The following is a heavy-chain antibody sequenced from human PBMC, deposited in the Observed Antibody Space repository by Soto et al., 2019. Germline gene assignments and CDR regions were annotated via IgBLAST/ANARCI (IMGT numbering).Heavy chain of an antibody. Sequence: LSLTCTVSGDSVTSGPYYWSWIRQPPGKGLEWIGYIYYSGTTNYNSSLKSRVTISVDTSKNQFSLILRSVTAADTAVYYCARDPXLWFGDLNSYFYYGMDVWGQGTTVTVSS. V-gene: IGHV4-61*01. D-gene: IGHD3-10*01. CDR3: ARDPXLWFGDLNSYFYYGMDV. CDR2: IYYSGTT. CDR1: GDSVTSGPYY. J-gene: IGHJ6*02.